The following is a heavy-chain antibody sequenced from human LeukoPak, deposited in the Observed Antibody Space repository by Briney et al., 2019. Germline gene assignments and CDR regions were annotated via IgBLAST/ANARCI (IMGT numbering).Heavy chain of an antibody. CDR1: GGTFSTLA. V-gene: IGHV1-69*13. J-gene: IGHJ4*02. D-gene: IGHD3-16*01. Sequence: GASVKVSCKASGGTFSTLAISWVRQAPGQGLEWMGTIIPIFGTTNYAPKFQGRVSITADESTSTAYMELSSLRSEDTAVYYCATAMGSLGGGNYFDYWGQGTLVTVSS. CDR3: ATAMGSLGGGNYFDY. CDR2: IIPIFGTT.